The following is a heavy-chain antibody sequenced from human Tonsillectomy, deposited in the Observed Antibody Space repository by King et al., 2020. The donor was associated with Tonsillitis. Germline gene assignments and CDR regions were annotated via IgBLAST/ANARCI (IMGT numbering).Heavy chain of an antibody. J-gene: IGHJ4*02. CDR3: ARGYHYGRYDY. D-gene: IGHD3-10*01. Sequence: VQLVESGGGLVQPGGSLRLSCAASVFTITSNHMSWVRQAPGKGLEWVSVSDSGGSTDDADSLRGRFTISRDNSRNTINLQMNSLRAEDTAVYYCARGYHYGRYDYWGQGTLVTVSS. V-gene: IGHV3-66*01. CDR1: VFTITSNH. CDR2: SDSGGST.